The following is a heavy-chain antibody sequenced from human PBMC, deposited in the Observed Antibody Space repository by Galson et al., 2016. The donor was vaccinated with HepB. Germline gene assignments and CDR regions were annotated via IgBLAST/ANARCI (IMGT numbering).Heavy chain of an antibody. CDR3: AKDLGGLGHCPTGSCYQWGAFHI. D-gene: IGHD2-8*01. CDR1: GFTFANYA. Sequence: SLRLSCAASGFTFANYAMSWVRQAPGKGLECVSTISASGADTYYRDSVKGRFTISRDNSNNNVYLQMGSLRVDDTALYYCAKDLGGLGHCPTGSCYQWGAFHIWGQGTMVTVSS. V-gene: IGHV3-23*01. CDR2: ISASGADT. J-gene: IGHJ3*02.